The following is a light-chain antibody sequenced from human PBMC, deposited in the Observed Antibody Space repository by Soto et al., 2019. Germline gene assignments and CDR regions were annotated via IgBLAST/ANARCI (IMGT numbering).Light chain of an antibody. Sequence: EIVLTQSPGTLSLSPGERATLSCRASQIVSSSYLAWYQQNPGQAPRLLIYGASSRATGVPDRFSGSGSGTDFTLTISRLEPEDLAVYYCQQYCSSPWTFGQGTKVEIK. J-gene: IGKJ1*01. CDR1: QIVSSSY. CDR2: GAS. CDR3: QQYCSSPWT. V-gene: IGKV3-20*01.